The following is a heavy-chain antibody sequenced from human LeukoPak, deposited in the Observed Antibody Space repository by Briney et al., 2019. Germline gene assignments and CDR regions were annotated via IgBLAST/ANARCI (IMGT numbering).Heavy chain of an antibody. CDR2: ISYDGSNK. CDR3: ARDPLLWFGSYYFDY. Sequence: PGGSLRLSCAASGFTFSSYAMHWVRQAPGKGLEWVAVISYDGSNKYYADSVKGRFTISRDNSKNTLYLQMNSLRAEDTAAYYCARDPLLWFGSYYFDYWGQGTLVTVSS. V-gene: IGHV3-30*01. CDR1: GFTFSSYA. D-gene: IGHD3-10*01. J-gene: IGHJ4*02.